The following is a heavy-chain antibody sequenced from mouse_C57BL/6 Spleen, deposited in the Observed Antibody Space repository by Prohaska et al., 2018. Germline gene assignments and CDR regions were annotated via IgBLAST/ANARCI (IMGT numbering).Heavy chain of an antibody. J-gene: IGHJ3*01. CDR1: GFTFSSYG. CDR2: ISSGCSYT. V-gene: IGHV5-6*01. Sequence: EVQLVESGGDLVKPVGSLKLSCAASGFTFSSYGMSWFRQTPSKRPELVATISSGCSYTYYPDNVKGRVTISRDNAKNTPDLQMSSLKSEDTAMYYCARQNYYGNYAWFAYWGQGTLVTVSA. CDR3: ARQNYYGNYAWFAY. D-gene: IGHD2-1*01.